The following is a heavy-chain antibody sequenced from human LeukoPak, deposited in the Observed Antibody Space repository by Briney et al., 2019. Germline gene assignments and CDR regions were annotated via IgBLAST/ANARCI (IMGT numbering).Heavy chain of an antibody. V-gene: IGHV4-31*03. Sequence: SETLSLTCTVSGGSISSGGYYWSWIRQHPGKGLEWIGYIYYSGSTYYNPSLKSRVTISVDTSKNQFSLKLSSVTAADTAVYYCARDGNYDSSGKGFDYWGQGTLVTVSS. CDR1: GGSISSGGYY. CDR3: ARDGNYDSSGKGFDY. J-gene: IGHJ4*02. CDR2: IYYSGST. D-gene: IGHD3-22*01.